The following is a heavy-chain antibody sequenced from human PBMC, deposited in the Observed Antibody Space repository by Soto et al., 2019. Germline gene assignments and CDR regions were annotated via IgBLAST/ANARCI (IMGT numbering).Heavy chain of an antibody. CDR3: AREVGPSIYRFDY. CDR2: INPSGIST. D-gene: IGHD4-4*01. J-gene: IGHJ4*02. Sequence: ASVKVSCKASGYTFMSSYMHWVRQAPGQGLEWMGIINPSGISTSYAQKSQGRVTMTWDTSTSTVYMELSSLRAEDTAVYYCAREVGPSIYRFDYWGQGTLVTVSS. V-gene: IGHV1-46*01. CDR1: GYTFMSSY.